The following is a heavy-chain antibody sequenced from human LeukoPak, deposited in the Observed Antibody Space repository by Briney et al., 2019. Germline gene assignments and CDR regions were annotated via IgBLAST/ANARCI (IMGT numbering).Heavy chain of an antibody. D-gene: IGHD6-13*01. CDR1: GYTFTSYY. V-gene: IGHV1-46*01. CDR3: ARTAAGGAFDI. CDR2: INPSGGST. J-gene: IGHJ3*02. Sequence: ASAKVSCKASGYTFTSYYMHWVRQAPGQGLEWMGIINPSGGSTSYAQKFQGRVTMTRDTSTSTVYMELSSLRSEDTAVYYCARTAAGGAFDIWGQGTMVTVSS.